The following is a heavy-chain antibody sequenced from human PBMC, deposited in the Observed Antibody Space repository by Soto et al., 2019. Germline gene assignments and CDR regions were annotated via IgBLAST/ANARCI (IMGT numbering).Heavy chain of an antibody. CDR2: IYSGGST. Sequence: GGFLRLSCAASGFTVSSNYMSWVRQAPGKGLEWVSVIYSGGSTYYADSVKGRFTISRDNSKNTLYLQMNSLRAEDTAVYYCARGKYYDSAFSIWGQGTMVTVSS. CDR1: GFTVSSNY. D-gene: IGHD3-22*01. J-gene: IGHJ3*02. CDR3: ARGKYYDSAFSI. V-gene: IGHV3-53*01.